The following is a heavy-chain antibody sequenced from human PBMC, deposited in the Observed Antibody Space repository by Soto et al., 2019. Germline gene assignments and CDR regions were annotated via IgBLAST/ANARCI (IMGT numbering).Heavy chain of an antibody. CDR1: GYTFAAYY. CDR3: ARERQYGGLWTRFDS. J-gene: IGHJ4*02. CDR2: INPKSGDT. Sequence: ASVKVSCKAAGYTFAAYYMHWVRQAPGQGLEWMGWINPKSGDTHYAHEFQGRVTMTRDTFINAVYMELTRLTSDDTAVYYCARERQYGGLWTRFDSWGQGTLVTVSS. V-gene: IGHV1-2*02. D-gene: IGHD2-21*01.